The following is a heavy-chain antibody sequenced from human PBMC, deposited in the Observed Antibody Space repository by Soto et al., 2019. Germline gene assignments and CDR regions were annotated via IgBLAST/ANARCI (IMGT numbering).Heavy chain of an antibody. CDR3: ARRGEYYDISGGANDV. CDR1: GGSFSGYY. Sequence: KASETLSLTCAVYGGSFSGYYWSWIRQPPGKGLEWIGEINHSGSTNCNPSLKSRVTISVDTSKNQFSLKLTSVTAADTAVYYCARRGEYYDISGGANDVWGQGTMVTV. CDR2: INHSGST. V-gene: IGHV4-34*01. D-gene: IGHD3-22*01. J-gene: IGHJ3*01.